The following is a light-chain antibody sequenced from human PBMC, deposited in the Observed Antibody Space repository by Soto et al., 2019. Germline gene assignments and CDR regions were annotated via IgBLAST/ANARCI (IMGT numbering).Light chain of an antibody. CDR2: AAS. J-gene: IGKJ1*01. CDR3: QKYNSSPRT. CDR1: QGIRNY. Sequence: DIQMTQSPSSLSASVGDRGTITCRASQGIRNYLAWYQQKPGKVPKLLIYAASTLQSGVPSRFSGSGSGTDFTLTISSLQPEDVATYYCQKYNSSPRTFGKGTKVESK. V-gene: IGKV1-27*01.